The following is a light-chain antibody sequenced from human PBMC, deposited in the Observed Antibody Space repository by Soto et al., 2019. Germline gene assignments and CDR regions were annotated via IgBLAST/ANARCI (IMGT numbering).Light chain of an antibody. Sequence: EIVLTQSPATLSLSPGERATLSCRASQSVSSYLAWYQQKPGQAPSLLIYDASNRATGIPARFSGSGSGTDFTLTISSLEPEYFAVYYCQQRSNWPPTFGQGTKLEIK. V-gene: IGKV3-11*01. CDR1: QSVSSY. J-gene: IGKJ2*01. CDR3: QQRSNWPPT. CDR2: DAS.